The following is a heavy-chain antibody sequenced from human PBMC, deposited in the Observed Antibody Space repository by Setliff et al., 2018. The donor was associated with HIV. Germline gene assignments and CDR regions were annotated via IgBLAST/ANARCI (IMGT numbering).Heavy chain of an antibody. CDR3: ARRRYSSSGKYFDY. Sequence: KPSETLSLTCTVSGGSISSHYWSWIRQPPGKGLEWIGSIYYSGSTNYNPSLKSRVTMSVDTSKNQFSLKLSSVTAADTAVYYCARRRYSSSGKYFDYWGQGTLVTVSS. CDR2: IYYSGST. CDR1: GGSISSHY. J-gene: IGHJ4*02. V-gene: IGHV4-59*08. D-gene: IGHD6-13*01.